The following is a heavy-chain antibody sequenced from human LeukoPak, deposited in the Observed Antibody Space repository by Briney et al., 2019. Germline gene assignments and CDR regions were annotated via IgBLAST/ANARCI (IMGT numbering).Heavy chain of an antibody. CDR1: GYTFTSLD. V-gene: IGHV7-4-1*02. J-gene: IGHJ4*02. D-gene: IGHD3-22*01. CDR2: INTNTGNP. Sequence: ASVKVSCKASGYTFTSLDINWVRQATGQGLEWMGWINTNTGNPTYAQGFTGRFVFSLDTSVSTAYLQISSLKAEDTAVYYCAREAEVGIVVVIPPTFDYWGQGTLVTVSS. CDR3: AREAEVGIVVVIPPTFDY.